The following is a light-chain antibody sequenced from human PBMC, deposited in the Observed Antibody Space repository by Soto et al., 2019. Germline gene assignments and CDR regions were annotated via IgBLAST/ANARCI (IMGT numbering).Light chain of an antibody. CDR3: QQRKDYPLT. V-gene: IGKV1-9*01. CDR1: QGISSY. J-gene: IGKJ4*01. CDR2: DAS. Sequence: DIQLTQSPSFLSASVGDRVTITCRASQGISSYLVWFQQKPGRAPQLLVYDASTLQSGAPSRFSGSGSGTEFTLTNSGLQPEDFATYDYQQRKDYPLTFGGGTKVEIK.